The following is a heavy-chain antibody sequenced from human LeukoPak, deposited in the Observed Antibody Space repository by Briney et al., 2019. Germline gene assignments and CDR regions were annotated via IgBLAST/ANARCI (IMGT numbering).Heavy chain of an antibody. Sequence: SETLSLTCTVSVGSISTYYWNWIRQPRGKGLEWIGYVYHSGSTNYNPSLQSRVTISVDTSKNQFSLNLNSVTAADTAVYYCARGGAARLHFQNWGQGTLVTVSS. D-gene: IGHD6-6*01. V-gene: IGHV4-59*01. CDR1: VGSISTYY. CDR3: ARGGAARLHFQN. J-gene: IGHJ1*01. CDR2: VYHSGST.